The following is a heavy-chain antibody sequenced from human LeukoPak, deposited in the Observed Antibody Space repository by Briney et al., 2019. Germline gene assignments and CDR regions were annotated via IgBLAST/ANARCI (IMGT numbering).Heavy chain of an antibody. CDR1: GESLSGYY. CDR2: INHSGTT. D-gene: IGHD3-3*01. Sequence: SETLSLTCGVYGESLSGYYWSWIRQPPGKGLEWIGEINHSGTTNYNPSLKSRVNISVDMSKKQFSLKLNSVTAADTAVFYCARGVVWSGYYTPKVVIGFDYWGQGTLVTVSS. CDR3: ARGVVWSGYYTPKVVIGFDY. V-gene: IGHV4-34*01. J-gene: IGHJ4*02.